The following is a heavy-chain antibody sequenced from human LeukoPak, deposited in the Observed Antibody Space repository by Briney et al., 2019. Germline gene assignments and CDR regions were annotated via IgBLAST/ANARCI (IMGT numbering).Heavy chain of an antibody. CDR1: GGSISSGGYY. Sequence: SETLSLTCTVSGGSISSGGYYWSWIRQHPGKGLEWIGYIHYSGSTYYNSSLKSRVTISVDTSTNQFSLKLSAVTAADTAVYYCASTVVNNWFDPWGQGTLVTVSS. CDR2: IHYSGST. V-gene: IGHV4-31*03. CDR3: ASTVVNNWFDP. D-gene: IGHD3-22*01. J-gene: IGHJ5*02.